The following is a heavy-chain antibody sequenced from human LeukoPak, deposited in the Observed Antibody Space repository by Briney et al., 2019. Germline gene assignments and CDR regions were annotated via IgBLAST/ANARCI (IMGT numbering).Heavy chain of an antibody. J-gene: IGHJ3*02. V-gene: IGHV4-4*07. Sequence: PSETLSLTCTVSGGSISSYYWSWIRQPAGKGLEWIGRIYTSGSTNYNPSLKSRVTMSVDTSKNQFSLKLSSVTAADTAVYYCAASGYDLVGEAFDIWGQGTMVTVSS. CDR1: GGSISSYY. D-gene: IGHD5-12*01. CDR3: AASGYDLVGEAFDI. CDR2: IYTSGST.